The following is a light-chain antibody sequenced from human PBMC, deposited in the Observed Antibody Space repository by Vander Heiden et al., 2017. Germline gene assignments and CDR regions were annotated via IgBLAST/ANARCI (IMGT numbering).Light chain of an antibody. V-gene: IGLV2-23*02. CDR3: SSYEDVPTYVI. J-gene: IGLJ2*01. Sequence: QSALTQPTSVSRSPRQSLTISCTSSTRDVGTHNFVSWSQLHPDKAPKVIIFEVTKRPSDVSDRFFGSRSGNTASLTISGLRTEDEADYFCSSYEDVPTYVIVGGGTKLSVL. CDR1: TRDVGTHNF. CDR2: EVT.